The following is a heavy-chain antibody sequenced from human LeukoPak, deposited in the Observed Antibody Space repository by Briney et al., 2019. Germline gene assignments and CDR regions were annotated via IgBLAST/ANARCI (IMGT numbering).Heavy chain of an antibody. Sequence: PGGSLRLSCAASGFTFNSYEMNWVRQAPGKGLEWVSYISTSGTTRTYADSVKGRFTISRDNAKNSLYLGMNSLRAEDTAVYYCAREIVSTVAGNFDYWGQGTLVTVSS. J-gene: IGHJ4*02. CDR3: AREIVSTVAGNFDY. CDR1: GFTFNSYE. CDR2: ISTSGTTR. D-gene: IGHD6-19*01. V-gene: IGHV3-48*03.